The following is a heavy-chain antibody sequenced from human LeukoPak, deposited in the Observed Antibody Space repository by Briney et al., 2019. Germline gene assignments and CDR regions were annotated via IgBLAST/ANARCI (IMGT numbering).Heavy chain of an antibody. J-gene: IGHJ3*02. Sequence: GGSLRLSCAASGFTFRNFGMHWVRQAPGKALEWVAVISYDGSNKDYADSVKGRFTISRDNSKNTLDLQMNSLRAEDTAVYYCAKDRGVWAFDIWGQGTMVTVSS. V-gene: IGHV3-30*19. CDR2: ISYDGSNK. CDR3: AKDRGVWAFDI. CDR1: GFTFRNFG. D-gene: IGHD3-10*01.